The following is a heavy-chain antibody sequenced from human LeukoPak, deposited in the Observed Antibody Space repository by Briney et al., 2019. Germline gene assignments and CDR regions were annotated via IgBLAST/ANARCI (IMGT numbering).Heavy chain of an antibody. CDR2: ISYDGSNE. J-gene: IGHJ4*02. V-gene: IGHV3-30*18. D-gene: IGHD2-15*01. CDR3: AKKGCSGGSCYNAYYFDY. CDR1: GFTFSSYA. Sequence: GGSLRLSCAASGFTFSSYAMHWVRQAPGKGLEWVAVISYDGSNEYYADSVKGRFTISRDNSKNTLYLRMNSLRAEDTAVYYCAKKGCSGGSCYNAYYFDYWGQGTLVTVSS.